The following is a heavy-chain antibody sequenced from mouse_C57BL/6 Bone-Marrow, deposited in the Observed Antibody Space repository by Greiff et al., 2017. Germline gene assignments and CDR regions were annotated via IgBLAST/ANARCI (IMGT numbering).Heavy chain of an antibody. V-gene: IGHV5-6*01. CDR2: ISSGGSYT. CDR3: ARHTYWFAY. CDR1: GFTFSSYG. D-gene: IGHD5-1*01. Sequence: EVKVVESGGDLVKPGGSLKLSCAASGFTFSSYGMSWVRQTPDKRVEWVATISSGGSYTYYPDSVKGRFTLSRDNAKNTLYLQMSRLKSEDPAMYYCARHTYWFAYWGQGTLVTVSA. J-gene: IGHJ3*01.